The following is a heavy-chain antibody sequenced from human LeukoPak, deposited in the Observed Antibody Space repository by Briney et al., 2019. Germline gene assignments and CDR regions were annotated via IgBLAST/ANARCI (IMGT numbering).Heavy chain of an antibody. CDR3: ARGPDSRKAGY. CDR1: GFTFSSYW. V-gene: IGHV4-34*01. CDR2: ISHDEGT. Sequence: PGGSLRLSCAASGFTFSSYWMNWVRQAPGKGLEWIGEISHDEGTNYNPSLRSRVTISLDMSKNQFSLKLTSVTAADTAVYYCARGPDSRKAGYWGPGTLVTVSS. D-gene: IGHD1-14*01. J-gene: IGHJ4*02.